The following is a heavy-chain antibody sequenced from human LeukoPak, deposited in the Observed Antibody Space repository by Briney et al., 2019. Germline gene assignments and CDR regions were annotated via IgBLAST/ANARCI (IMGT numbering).Heavy chain of an antibody. CDR3: TRAGERPIRYFDY. V-gene: IGHV1-8*01. Sequence: ASVKVSCKASAYSFSSYDINWVRQATGQGLEWMGWMNPNSGNTGCAQKFQGRVTMTRNTSINTAYMELSGLISEDTAVYFCTRAGERPIRYFDYWGQGTLVTVSS. D-gene: IGHD3-9*01. CDR1: AYSFSSYD. CDR2: MNPNSGNT. J-gene: IGHJ4*02.